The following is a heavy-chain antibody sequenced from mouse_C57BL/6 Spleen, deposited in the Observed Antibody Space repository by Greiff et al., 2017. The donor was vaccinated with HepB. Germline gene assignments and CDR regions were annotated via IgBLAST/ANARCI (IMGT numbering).Heavy chain of an antibody. CDR2: ISNGGGST. D-gene: IGHD4-1*01. Sequence: DVMLVESGGGLVQPGGSLKLSCAASGFTFSDYYMYWVRQTPEKRLEWVAYISNGGGSTYYPDTVKGRFTISRDNAKNTLYLQMSRLKSEDTAVYYCARLWEDYAMDYWGQGTSVTVSS. V-gene: IGHV5-12*01. CDR1: GFTFSDYY. CDR3: ARLWEDYAMDY. J-gene: IGHJ4*01.